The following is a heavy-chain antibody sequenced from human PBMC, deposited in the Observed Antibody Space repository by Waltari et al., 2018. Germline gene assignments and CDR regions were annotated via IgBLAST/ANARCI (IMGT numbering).Heavy chain of an antibody. CDR3: AKGTVQGWFDP. D-gene: IGHD4-4*01. V-gene: IGHV3-23*03. J-gene: IGHJ5*02. CDR2: IYSGGSST. Sequence: EVQLLESGGGLVQPGGSLRLSCAASGFTFSSYAMSWVRQAPGKGLEWVSVIYSGGSSTYYADSVKGRFTISRDNSKNTLYLQMNSLRAEDTAVYYCAKGTVQGWFDPWGQGTLVTVSS. CDR1: GFTFSSYA.